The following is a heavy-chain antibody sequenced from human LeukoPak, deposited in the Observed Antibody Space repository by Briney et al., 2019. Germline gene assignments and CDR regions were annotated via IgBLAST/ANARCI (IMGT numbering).Heavy chain of an antibody. CDR1: GFTFADAW. Sequence: GGSLRLSCAASGFTFADAWMNWVRQAPGKGLEWVGRIKSKTDGGTTDYAAPVKGRFTISRDDSKNTLYLQMDSLKTEDTAGSYCTARNKGAAYYYRGMDVWGQGTTVTVSS. V-gene: IGHV3-15*07. CDR2: IKSKTDGGTT. J-gene: IGHJ6*02. CDR3: TARNKGAAYYYRGMDV. D-gene: IGHD3-16*01.